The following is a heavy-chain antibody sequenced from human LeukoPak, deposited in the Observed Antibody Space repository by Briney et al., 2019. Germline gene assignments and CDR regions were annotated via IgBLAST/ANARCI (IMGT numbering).Heavy chain of an antibody. D-gene: IGHD3/OR15-3a*01. CDR1: GYTFTGYY. CDR2: INPNSGGT. CDR3: ARGDELAWSPLDY. J-gene: IGHJ4*02. Sequence: GASVKVSCKASGYTFTGYYMHWVRQAPGQGLEWMGWINPNSGGTNYAQKFQGRVTMTRDTSISTAYMELSRLRSDDTAVYYCARGDELAWSPLDYWGQGTLDTVSS. V-gene: IGHV1-2*02.